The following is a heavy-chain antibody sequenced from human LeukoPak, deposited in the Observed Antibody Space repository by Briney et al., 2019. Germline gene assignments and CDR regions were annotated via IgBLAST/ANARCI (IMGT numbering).Heavy chain of an antibody. CDR1: GGTFSSYA. Sequence: SVKVSCKASGGTFSSYAISWVRQAPGQGLEWMGRIIPILGIANYAQKFQGRVTITADKSTSTVYMELSSLRSEDTAVYYCARAIAVAGVFDYWGQGTLVTVSS. D-gene: IGHD6-19*01. J-gene: IGHJ4*02. V-gene: IGHV1-69*04. CDR3: ARAIAVAGVFDY. CDR2: IIPILGIA.